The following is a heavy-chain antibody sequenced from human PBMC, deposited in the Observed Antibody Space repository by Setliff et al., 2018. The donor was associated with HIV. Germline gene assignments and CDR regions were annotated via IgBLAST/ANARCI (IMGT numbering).Heavy chain of an antibody. Sequence: SETLSLTCTVSGGSISSHYWNWIRQPPGKGLEWIGYIYYSGTTNYNPSLKSRVTISVDTSKNQFSLKLNSVTAADTAVYYCARDQGYSSRWRGSPSFYFDYWGQGTLVTVSS. CDR2: IYYSGTT. J-gene: IGHJ4*02. D-gene: IGHD6-13*01. CDR1: GGSISSHY. CDR3: ARDQGYSSRWRGSPSFYFDY. V-gene: IGHV4-59*11.